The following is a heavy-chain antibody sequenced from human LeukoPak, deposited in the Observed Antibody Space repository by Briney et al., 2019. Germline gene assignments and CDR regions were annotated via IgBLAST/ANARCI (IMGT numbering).Heavy chain of an antibody. Sequence: GRSLRLSCAASGFSLSSCGMHWVRQAPGKGLEWVAVIWANGINTYYADSVKGRFTSSRDNSKSTLYLQMNSLRAEDTAVYYCARERGPYDAFDVWGQGTLVTVSS. D-gene: IGHD3-10*01. CDR2: IWANGINT. CDR1: GFSLSSCG. J-gene: IGHJ3*01. V-gene: IGHV3-33*01. CDR3: ARERGPYDAFDV.